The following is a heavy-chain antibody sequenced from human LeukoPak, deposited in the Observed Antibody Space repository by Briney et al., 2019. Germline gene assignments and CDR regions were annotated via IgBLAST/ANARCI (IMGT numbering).Heavy chain of an antibody. CDR1: GFTVSSNY. CDR3: AKDSDPFRSSPDY. Sequence: GGSLRLSCAASGFTVSSNYMSWVRQAPGKGLEWVSVIYSGGSAYSYYADSVKGRFTISRDNSKNTLYLQMNSLRAEDTAVYYCAKDSDPFRSSPDYWGQGTLVTVSS. J-gene: IGHJ4*02. D-gene: IGHD6-6*01. CDR2: IYSGGSAYS. V-gene: IGHV3-53*01.